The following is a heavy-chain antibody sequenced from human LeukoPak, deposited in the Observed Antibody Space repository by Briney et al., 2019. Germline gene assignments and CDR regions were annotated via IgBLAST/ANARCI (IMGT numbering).Heavy chain of an antibody. Sequence: KSSETLSLTCTVSGGSISSGDYYWSWIRQPPGKGLEWIGYIYYSGSTYYNPSLKSRVTISVDTSKNQFSLKLSSVTAADTAVYYCARVIPGGSEWYFDLWGRGTLVTVSS. CDR2: IYYSGST. CDR3: ARVIPGGSEWYFDL. D-gene: IGHD3-16*01. V-gene: IGHV4-30-4*01. CDR1: GGSISSGDYY. J-gene: IGHJ2*01.